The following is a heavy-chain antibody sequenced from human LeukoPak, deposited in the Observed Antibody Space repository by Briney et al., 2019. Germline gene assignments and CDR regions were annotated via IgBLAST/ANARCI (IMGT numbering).Heavy chain of an antibody. V-gene: IGHV3-30*04. J-gene: IGHJ4*02. CDR1: GFTFSSYA. CDR3: ARVAVSPYGDYFDY. CDR2: ISYDGSNK. D-gene: IGHD4-17*01. Sequence: GGSLRLSCAASGFTFSSYAMHWVRQAPGKGLEWLAVISYDGSNKYYADSVKGRFTISRDNSKNTLYLQMNSLRAEDTAVYYCARVAVSPYGDYFDYWGQGTLVTVSS.